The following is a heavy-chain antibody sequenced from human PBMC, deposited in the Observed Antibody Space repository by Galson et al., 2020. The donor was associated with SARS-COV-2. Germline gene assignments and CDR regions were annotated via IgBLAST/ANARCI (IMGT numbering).Heavy chain of an antibody. D-gene: IGHD2-21*02. J-gene: IGHJ3*02. V-gene: IGHV3-23*01. CDR3: AKDPVCGVGCFDGFDI. CDR2: ISSSGEYT. Sequence: TGGSLRLSCAASGFTFSSYAMSWVRQAPGKGLEWVSGISSSGEYTYYAASGKGRFTISRDNSKNMLFLQMNSLRAEDTAVYYCAKDPVCGVGCFDGFDIWGQGTLVTVSS. CDR1: GFTFSSYA.